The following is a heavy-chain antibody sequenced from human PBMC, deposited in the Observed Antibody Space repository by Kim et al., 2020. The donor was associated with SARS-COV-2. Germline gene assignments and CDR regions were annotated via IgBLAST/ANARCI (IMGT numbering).Heavy chain of an antibody. J-gene: IGHJ3*02. Sequence: TGYATKFQGRVTMTRNTSISTAYMELSSLRSEDTAVYYCATAAADDAFDIWGQGTMVTVSS. CDR3: ATAAADDAFDI. D-gene: IGHD6-13*01. CDR2: T. V-gene: IGHV1-8*01.